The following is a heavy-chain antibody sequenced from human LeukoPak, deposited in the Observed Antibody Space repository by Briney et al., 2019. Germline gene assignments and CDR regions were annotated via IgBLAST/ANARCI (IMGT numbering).Heavy chain of an antibody. CDR2: ISSSGSIM. J-gene: IGHJ4*02. V-gene: IGHV3-48*01. CDR1: GFTFSNHN. D-gene: IGHD5-18*01. CDR3: ARVWDGYSGEDY. Sequence: PGGSLRLSCAASGFTFSNHNMIWVRQAPGKGLESVSYISSSGSIMHYADSVRGRFTISRDNAKKSLYLQMNSLRAEDTAVYYCARVWDGYSGEDYWGQGTLVTVSS.